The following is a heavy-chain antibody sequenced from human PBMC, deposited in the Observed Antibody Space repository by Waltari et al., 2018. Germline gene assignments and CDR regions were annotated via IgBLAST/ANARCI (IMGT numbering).Heavy chain of an antibody. V-gene: IGHV4-4*07. CDR1: GGSVTSYF. Sequence: VQLQESGPGLVKPSETLSLTCTVSGGSVTSYFWSWVRQLAGKGLEWVGRMPTSGRANYRPSLGSRVTMSVDRSENQVSRNLHSVTAADTAMYYCARETGTGYYPNYVDYWGQGTPVTVSS. CDR3: ARETGTGYYPNYVDY. J-gene: IGHJ4*02. CDR2: MPTSGRA. D-gene: IGHD1-26*01.